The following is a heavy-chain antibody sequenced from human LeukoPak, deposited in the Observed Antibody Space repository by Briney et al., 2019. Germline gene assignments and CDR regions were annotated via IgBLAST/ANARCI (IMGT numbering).Heavy chain of an antibody. D-gene: IGHD4-23*01. Sequence: SETLSLTCTVSGGSISSYYWSWIRQPPGKGLEWIGYPYYSGSTNYNPSLKSRVTISVDTSKNQFSLKLSPVIAADTAVYYCARVGVDYSGNIIKYYFDYWGQGILVTVSS. CDR1: GGSISSYY. J-gene: IGHJ4*02. CDR2: PYYSGST. V-gene: IGHV4-59*01. CDR3: ARVGVDYSGNIIKYYFDY.